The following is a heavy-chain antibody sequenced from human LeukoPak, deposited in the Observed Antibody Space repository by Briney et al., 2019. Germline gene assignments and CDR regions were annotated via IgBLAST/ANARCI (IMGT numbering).Heavy chain of an antibody. V-gene: IGHV3-30*18. CDR1: GFTFSSYG. Sequence: GRSLRLSCAASGFTFSSYGMHWVRQAPGRGLEWVAVISYDGSNKYYADSVKGRFTISRDNSKNTLYLQMNSLRAEDTAVYYCAKDLTDYGDYVRIDYWGQGTLVTVSS. CDR3: AKDLTDYGDYVRIDY. J-gene: IGHJ4*02. CDR2: ISYDGSNK. D-gene: IGHD4-17*01.